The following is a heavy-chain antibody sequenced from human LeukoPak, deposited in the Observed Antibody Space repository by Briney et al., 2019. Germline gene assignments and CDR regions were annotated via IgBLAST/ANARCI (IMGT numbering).Heavy chain of an antibody. D-gene: IGHD3-22*01. J-gene: IGHJ4*02. Sequence: GGSLRLSCAASGFTFSGSAMHWVRQASGKGLEWVGRIRSKANSYATAYAASVKGRFTISRDDSKNTAYLQMNSLKTEDTAVYYCTRHADRAYYYDSSGYYYPIDWGQGTLVTVSS. CDR3: TRHADRAYYYDSSGYYYPID. CDR1: GFTFSGSA. V-gene: IGHV3-73*01. CDR2: IRSKANSYAT.